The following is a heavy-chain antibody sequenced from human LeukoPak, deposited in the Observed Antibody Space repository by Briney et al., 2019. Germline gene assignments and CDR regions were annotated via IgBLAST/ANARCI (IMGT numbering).Heavy chain of an antibody. CDR2: INPNSGGT. Sequence: ASVKVSCKASGYTFTGHYMHWVRQAPGQGLEWMGWINPNSGGTNYAQKFQGRVTMTRDTSISTAYMELSRLRSDDTAVYYCARGGGWGSAPRFDPWGQGTLVTVSS. CDR3: ARGGGWGSAPRFDP. CDR1: GYTFTGHY. V-gene: IGHV1-2*02. J-gene: IGHJ5*02. D-gene: IGHD7-27*01.